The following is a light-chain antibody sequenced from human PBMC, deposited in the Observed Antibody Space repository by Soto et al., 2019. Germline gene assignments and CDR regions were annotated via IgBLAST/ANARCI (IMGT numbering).Light chain of an antibody. CDR1: QDIGNY. V-gene: IGKV1-33*01. CDR2: DAS. Sequence: DIQMAPSPSSLSTSVGNRVTITCQASQDIGNYLNWYQQKPGKAPKLLIYDASNLETGVPSRFSGGGSGTDFTFTISSLQPEHIATYYCQHYYNLPLTFGGGTKVEIK. CDR3: QHYYNLPLT. J-gene: IGKJ4*01.